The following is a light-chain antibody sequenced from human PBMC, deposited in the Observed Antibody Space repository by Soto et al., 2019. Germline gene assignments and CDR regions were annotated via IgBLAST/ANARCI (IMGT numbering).Light chain of an antibody. CDR3: QQYNNWPLT. CDR2: DAS. J-gene: IGKJ1*01. Sequence: EIVMTQSPATLSVSPGERATLSCRASESVSSDLAWYQQKPGQAPRVLIYDASTRATDIPARFSGSGSGTEFTLTISSLQSEDFAVYYCQQYNNWPLTFGQGTKVEIK. V-gene: IGKV3-15*01. CDR1: ESVSSD.